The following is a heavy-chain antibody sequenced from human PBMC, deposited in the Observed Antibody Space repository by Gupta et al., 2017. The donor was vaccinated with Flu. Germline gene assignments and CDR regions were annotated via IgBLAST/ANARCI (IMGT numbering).Heavy chain of an antibody. CDR3: ASWGPVAGGSPYYYAMDI. CDR1: GDSISGYY. V-gene: IGHV4-59*01. D-gene: IGHD6-19*01. CDR2: IYYSGTI. J-gene: IGHJ6*02. Sequence: QVQLQESGPGLVKPSETLSLICTVSGDSISGYYWSWIRRPPGKGLEWIGCIYYSGTINYNPSLKGRVTISVDTSKSQLSLMLGSVTAADTAIYYCASWGPVAGGSPYYYAMDIWGQGTKGTVSS.